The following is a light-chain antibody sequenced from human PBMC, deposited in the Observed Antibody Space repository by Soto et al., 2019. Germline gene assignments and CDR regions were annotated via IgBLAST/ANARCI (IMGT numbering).Light chain of an antibody. J-gene: IGKJ3*01. V-gene: IGKV3-20*01. CDR2: GAS. Sequence: EIVLTQSPGTLSLSPGERATLSCRASQSVTSSYLAWYQQKPGHAPRLLIYGASTRATGIPDRFSGSGSGTHFTLTISRLEPEDFAVYYCQQYGSSFTFGPGTKVDI. CDR3: QQYGSSFT. CDR1: QSVTSSY.